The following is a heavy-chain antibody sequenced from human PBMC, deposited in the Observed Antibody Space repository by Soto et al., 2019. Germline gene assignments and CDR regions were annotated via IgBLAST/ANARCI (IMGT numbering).Heavy chain of an antibody. CDR3: ARTLVDIVVVPAANYYYYYGMDV. D-gene: IGHD2-2*01. Sequence: QVTLKESGPVLVKPTETLTLTCTVSGFSLSNARMGVSWIRQPPGKALEWLAHIFSNDEKSYSTSLKSRLTISKDTSKSQVVITMTNMDPVDTATYYCARTLVDIVVVPAANYYYYYGMDVWGQGTTVTVSS. V-gene: IGHV2-26*01. CDR1: GFSLSNARMG. CDR2: IFSNDEK. J-gene: IGHJ6*02.